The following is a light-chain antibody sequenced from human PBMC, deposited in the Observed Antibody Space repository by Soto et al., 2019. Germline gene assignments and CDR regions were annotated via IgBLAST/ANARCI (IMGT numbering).Light chain of an antibody. Sequence: QLVLTQSPSASASLGASVKLTCTLRSGHSNYAIAWYQQRPEKGPRYLMKLNSDGSHSKGDGIPDRFSGSSSGAERYLTISSLQSEDEADYSCQTWGTGIRVFGGGTKLTVL. J-gene: IGLJ3*02. CDR2: LNSDGSH. V-gene: IGLV4-69*01. CDR3: QTWGTGIRV. CDR1: SGHSNYA.